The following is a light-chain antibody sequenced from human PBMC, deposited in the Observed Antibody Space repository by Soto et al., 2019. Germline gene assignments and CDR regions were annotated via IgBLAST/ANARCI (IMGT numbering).Light chain of an antibody. CDR2: EVY. CDR1: FNDVGGYNY. J-gene: IGLJ1*01. Sequence: QSALTQPPSASGSPGQSVTISCTGTFNDVGGYNYVSWYQQHPGKAPKVIIYEVYKRPSGVPDRFSGSKSGKTASLTVSGLQADDEADYYCSSYAVTNIFVFGTGTKVTVL. CDR3: SSYAVTNIFV. V-gene: IGLV2-8*01.